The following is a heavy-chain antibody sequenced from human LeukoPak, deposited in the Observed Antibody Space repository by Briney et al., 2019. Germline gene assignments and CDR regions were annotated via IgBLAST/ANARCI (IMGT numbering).Heavy chain of an antibody. CDR3: ARDSDGWYGDYFDY. CDR2: ISAYNGNT. V-gene: IGHV1-18*01. D-gene: IGHD6-19*01. Sequence: GASVKVSCKASGYTFTSYGINWVRQAPGQGLEWMGWISAYNGNTNYAQKLQGRVTMTTDTSTSTAYMELRSLRSDDTAVYYCARDSDGWYGDYFDYWGQGTLVTVSS. CDR1: GYTFTSYG. J-gene: IGHJ4*02.